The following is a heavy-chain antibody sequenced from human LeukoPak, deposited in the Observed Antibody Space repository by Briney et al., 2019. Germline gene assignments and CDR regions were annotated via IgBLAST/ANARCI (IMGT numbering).Heavy chain of an antibody. CDR2: IYGSGIT. J-gene: IGHJ6*03. D-gene: IGHD3-22*01. CDR3: ARLKFYDSTGYSPGYYMDV. CDR1: GGSIISNY. V-gene: IGHV4-4*07. Sequence: SETLSLTCTVSGGSIISNYWSWIRQSAGTGMEWIGRIYGSGITDCNPSLKSRVTMSLDTSRRQFSLRLTSVTAADTAVYYCARLKFYDSTGYSPGYYMDVWGKGTTVSVFS.